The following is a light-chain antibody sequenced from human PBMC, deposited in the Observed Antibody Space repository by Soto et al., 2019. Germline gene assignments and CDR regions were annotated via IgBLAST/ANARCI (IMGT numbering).Light chain of an antibody. CDR2: GAS. V-gene: IGKV3-20*01. Sequence: EIVLTQSPGTLSLSPGERATLSCRASQSVSSSSLAWYQQKPGQAPRLLIYGASSRATGIPDRFSGSGSGTDFTLTISRLEPYYFEVFFCQQYGSSLPIPFGQGTRLEIK. CDR3: QQYGSSLPIP. J-gene: IGKJ5*01. CDR1: QSVSSSS.